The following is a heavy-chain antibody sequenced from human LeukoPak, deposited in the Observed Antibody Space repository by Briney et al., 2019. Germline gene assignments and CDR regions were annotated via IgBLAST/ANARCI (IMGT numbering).Heavy chain of an antibody. Sequence: PGGSLRLSCAASGFTFSSYWMSWVRQAPGKGLEWVSVIYSGGSTYYADSVKGRFTISRDNSKNTLYLQMNSLRAEDTAVYYCARDKGITFGGYAFDIWGQGTMVTVSS. J-gene: IGHJ3*02. V-gene: IGHV3-53*01. D-gene: IGHD3-16*01. CDR2: IYSGGST. CDR1: GFTFSSYW. CDR3: ARDKGITFGGYAFDI.